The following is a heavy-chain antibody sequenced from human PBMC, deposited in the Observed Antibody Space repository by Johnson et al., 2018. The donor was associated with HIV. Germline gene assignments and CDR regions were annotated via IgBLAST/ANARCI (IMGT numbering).Heavy chain of an antibody. J-gene: IGHJ3*02. D-gene: IGHD3-22*01. Sequence: VQLVESGGGVVQAGRSLRLSCAASGFTFSSYDMHWVRQVTGKGLEWVSAIGTAGDTYYPGSVKGRFTISRDNSKNTLYLQMNSLRAEDTAVYYCAKGSGYYAAFDMWGQGTMVTVSS. CDR2: IGTAGDT. CDR3: AKGSGYYAAFDM. V-gene: IGHV3-13*01. CDR1: GFTFSSYD.